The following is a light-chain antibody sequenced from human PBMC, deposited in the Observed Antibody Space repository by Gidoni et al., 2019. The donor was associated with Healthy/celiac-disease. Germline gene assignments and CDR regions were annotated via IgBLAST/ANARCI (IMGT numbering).Light chain of an antibody. Sequence: DIQMTQSPSSLSASVGDRVTITCRASQSISSYLNWYQQKPGKAPKLLIYAASSLQSGVPSRFSGSGSGTDFTLTISSLQPEYFATYYCQQSYSTPPTFGQXTKVEIK. V-gene: IGKV1-39*01. CDR1: QSISSY. CDR2: AAS. J-gene: IGKJ1*01. CDR3: QQSYSTPPT.